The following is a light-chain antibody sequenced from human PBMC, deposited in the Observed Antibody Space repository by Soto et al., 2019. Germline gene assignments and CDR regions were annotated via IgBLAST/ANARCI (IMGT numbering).Light chain of an antibody. Sequence: EIVMTQSPATLSVSPGERATLSCRASQSVSSNLAWYQQKPGQAPRLLIYAASTRAAGIPARFSGSGSGTEFTLTISSLQSEDSAFYYCQQYINWRTFGQGTKLEIK. CDR1: QSVSSN. V-gene: IGKV3-15*01. J-gene: IGKJ2*01. CDR2: AAS. CDR3: QQYINWRT.